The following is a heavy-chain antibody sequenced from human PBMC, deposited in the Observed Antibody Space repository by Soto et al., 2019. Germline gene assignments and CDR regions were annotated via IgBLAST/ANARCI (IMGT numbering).Heavy chain of an antibody. D-gene: IGHD6-13*01. CDR1: GFTFSSYS. CDR3: ARLKSSSWYQGSFDY. Sequence: EVQLVESGGGLVQPGGSLRLSCAASGFTFSSYSMNWVRQAPGKGLEWVSYISSSSSTIYYADSVKGRFTISRDNAKNSLDLQMNSLRDEDTAVYYCARLKSSSWYQGSFDYWGQGTLVTVSS. CDR2: ISSSSSTI. V-gene: IGHV3-48*02. J-gene: IGHJ4*02.